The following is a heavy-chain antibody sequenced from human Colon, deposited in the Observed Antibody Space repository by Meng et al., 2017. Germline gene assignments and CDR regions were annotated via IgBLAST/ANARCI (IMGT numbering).Heavy chain of an antibody. CDR3: ASGWALDS. D-gene: IGHD3-16*01. CDR2: TYYRSEWYN. J-gene: IGHJ4*02. V-gene: IGHV6-1*01. CDR1: GDSVSSNSAA. Sequence: SETLSLTCAISGDSVSSNSAAWNWIRQSPSRGLEWLGRTYYRSEWYNDYAVSLKSRITINSDTSKNQFSLHLNSLTPEDTAVYYCASGWALDSWGQGPLVTVSS.